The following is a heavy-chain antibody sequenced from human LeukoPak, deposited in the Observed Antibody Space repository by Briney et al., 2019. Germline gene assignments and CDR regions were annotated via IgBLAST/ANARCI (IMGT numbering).Heavy chain of an antibody. CDR2: IYYSGST. D-gene: IGHD3-10*01. CDR3: ARHKTLLSFGEFNFDY. Sequence: SETLSLTCTVSGGSISSYYWSWIRQPPGKGLEWIGYIYYSGSTYYNPSLRSRVTVSVDTSKDQFSLKLSSVTAADSAVYYCARHKTLLSFGEFNFDYWGQGTLVTVSS. J-gene: IGHJ4*02. V-gene: IGHV4-59*04. CDR1: GGSISSYY.